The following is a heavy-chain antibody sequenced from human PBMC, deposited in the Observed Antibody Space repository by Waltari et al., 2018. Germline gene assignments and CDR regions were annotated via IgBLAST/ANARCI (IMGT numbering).Heavy chain of an antibody. CDR3: AKDGPSVQGFDY. CDR1: GFTFSSYG. CDR2: IRYDGSNK. J-gene: IGHJ4*02. Sequence: QVQLVESGGGVVQPGGSLRLSCAASGFTFSSYGMNWVRQAPGKGLEWVAFIRYDGSNKYYADSVKGRFTISRDNSKNTLYLQMNSLRAEDTAVYYCAKDGPSVQGFDYWGQGTLVTVSS. V-gene: IGHV3-30*02.